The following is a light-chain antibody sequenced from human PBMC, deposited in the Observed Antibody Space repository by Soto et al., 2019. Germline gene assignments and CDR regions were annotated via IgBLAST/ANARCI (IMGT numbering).Light chain of an antibody. CDR1: SSDVGTYDF. V-gene: IGLV2-11*01. Sequence: QSALTQPRSVSGSPGQSVTISCTGTSSDVGTYDFVSWYQQHPGKAPRLMIFDVSERPSGVPGRFSGSKSGNTASLTISGPQAEDEADYYCCLYAVTFYVFGTGTKVTVL. CDR2: DVS. CDR3: CLYAVTFYV. J-gene: IGLJ1*01.